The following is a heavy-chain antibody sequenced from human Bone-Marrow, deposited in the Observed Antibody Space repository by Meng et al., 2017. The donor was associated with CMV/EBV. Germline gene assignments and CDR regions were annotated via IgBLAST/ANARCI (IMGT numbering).Heavy chain of an antibody. CDR3: ARDRIAAAGTLDY. CDR2: IWYDGSNK. Sequence: AAAGFTFSSNGRHWVRQAPGKGLEWVAVIWYDGSNKYYADSVKGRFTISRDNSKNTLYLQMNSLRAEDTAVYYCARDRIAAAGTLDYWGQGTLVTVSS. CDR1: GFTFSSNG. V-gene: IGHV3-33*01. D-gene: IGHD6-13*01. J-gene: IGHJ4*02.